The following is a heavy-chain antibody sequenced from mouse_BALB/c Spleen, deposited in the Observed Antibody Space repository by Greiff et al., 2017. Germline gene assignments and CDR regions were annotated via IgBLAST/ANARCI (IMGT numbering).Heavy chain of an antibody. V-gene: IGHV3-2*02. Sequence: EVQRVESGPGLVKPSQSLSLTCTVTGYSITSDYAWNWIRQFPGNKLQWMGYISYSCSTSYNPSLKSRISITRDTSKNQFFLQLNSVTTEDTATYYCARGGNYQAWFAYWGQGTLVTVSA. J-gene: IGHJ3*01. CDR1: GYSITSDYA. D-gene: IGHD2-1*01. CDR2: ISYSCST. CDR3: ARGGNYQAWFAY.